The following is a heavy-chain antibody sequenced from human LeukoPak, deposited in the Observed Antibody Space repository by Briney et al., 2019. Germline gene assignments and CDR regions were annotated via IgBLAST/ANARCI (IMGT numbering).Heavy chain of an antibody. V-gene: IGHV3-23*01. J-gene: IGHJ4*02. CDR2: LGVSVSGYGGST. D-gene: IGHD5-18*01. CDR1: GFTFSRYA. CDR3: AKDLFGYRYGVFDS. Sequence: GGSLRLSCAASGFTFSRYAMSWVRQAPGKGLEWVSALGVSVSGYGGSTYYADSVKGRFTISRDNSKNTLYLQMNSLRAEDTAVYYCAKDLFGYRYGVFDSWGQGTLVTVSS.